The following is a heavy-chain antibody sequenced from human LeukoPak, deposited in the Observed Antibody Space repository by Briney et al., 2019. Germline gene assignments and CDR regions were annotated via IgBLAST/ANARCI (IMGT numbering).Heavy chain of an antibody. V-gene: IGHV3-30*02. D-gene: IGHD2-15*01. CDR1: GFTFSSYG. CDR2: IWYDGSKE. J-gene: IGHJ3*02. CDR3: AKEIVVVGAGAFDI. Sequence: GGSLRLSCAASGFTFSSYGMHWVRQAPGKGLEWVAVIWYDGSKEYLADSVKGRFTISRDNSKNTLYLQMNSLRAEDTAVYYCAKEIVVVGAGAFDIWGQGTMVTVSS.